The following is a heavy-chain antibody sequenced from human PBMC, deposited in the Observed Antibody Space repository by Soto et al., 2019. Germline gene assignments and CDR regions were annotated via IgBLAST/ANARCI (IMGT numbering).Heavy chain of an antibody. Sequence: SETLSLTCAVYGGSFSGYYCAWYRQPPGKGLEWIGVINHRGSTYYNPSLNSRVTIFLDTSNNQFSLNLNSVRAADTAVYYCARGLGESDHWGQGTLVTVSS. D-gene: IGHD2-21*01. CDR1: GGSFSGYY. J-gene: IGHJ4*02. CDR3: ARGLGESDH. V-gene: IGHV4-34*01. CDR2: INHRGST.